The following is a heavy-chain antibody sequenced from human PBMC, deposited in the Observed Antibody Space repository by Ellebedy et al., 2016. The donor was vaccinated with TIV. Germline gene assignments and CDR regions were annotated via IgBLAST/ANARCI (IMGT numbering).Heavy chain of an antibody. CDR3: ARGFAIDY. V-gene: IGHV3-7*03. CDR2: INQDGSEK. Sequence: PGGSLRLSCAASGFTFTAYWMSWVRQAPGKGLEWVANINQDGSEKNYVDSVKGRFTISRDNAENAVYLQMKSLRAEDTAIYYCARGFAIDYWGQGTLVTVSS. J-gene: IGHJ4*02. CDR1: GFTFTAYW.